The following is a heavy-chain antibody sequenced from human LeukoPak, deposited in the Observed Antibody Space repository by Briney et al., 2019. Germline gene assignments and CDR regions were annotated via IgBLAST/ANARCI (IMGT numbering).Heavy chain of an antibody. V-gene: IGHV4-30-4*01. D-gene: IGHD3-3*01. J-gene: IGHJ5*02. CDR3: ARERVTIPPGGFDP. CDR2: IYYSGST. CDR1: GGSITSGHYY. Sequence: SETLSLTCTVSGGSITSGHYYWSWIREPPGKGLEWIGYIYYSGSTYYNPSLKSRVTISVDTSKNQFSLKLSSVTAADTAVYFCARERVTIPPGGFDPWGQGTLVTVSS.